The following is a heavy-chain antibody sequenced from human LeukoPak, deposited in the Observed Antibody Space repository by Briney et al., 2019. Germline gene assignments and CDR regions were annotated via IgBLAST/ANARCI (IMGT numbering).Heavy chain of an antibody. CDR2: INHSGST. V-gene: IGHV4-34*01. J-gene: IGHJ5*02. Sequence: SETLSLTCAVYGGSFRGYYWSWIRQPPGKGLEWIGEINHSGSTNYNPSLKSRVTISVDTSKNQFSLKLSSVTAADTAVYYCASCSLAVAAPRWFDPWGQGTLVTVSS. CDR1: GGSFRGYY. D-gene: IGHD6-19*01. CDR3: ASCSLAVAAPRWFDP.